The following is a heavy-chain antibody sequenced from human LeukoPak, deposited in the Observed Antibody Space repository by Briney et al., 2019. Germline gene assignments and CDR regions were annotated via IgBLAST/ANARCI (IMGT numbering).Heavy chain of an antibody. D-gene: IGHD6-19*01. CDR1: GYTFTNYW. CDR2: IYPGDSDS. CDR3: VRESGYSSGWYPY. J-gene: IGHJ4*02. V-gene: IGHV5-51*01. Sequence: GESLKISCKGSGYTFTNYWIAWVRQMPGKGLEWMVMIYPGDSDSRYSPSFQGQVTFSADKSISTAYLQWSSLKASDSAMYYCVRESGYSSGWYPYWGQGTLVTVSS.